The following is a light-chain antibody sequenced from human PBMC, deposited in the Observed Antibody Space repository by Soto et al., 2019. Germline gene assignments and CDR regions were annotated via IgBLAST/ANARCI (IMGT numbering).Light chain of an antibody. CDR2: AAS. CDR3: QQSYSTLRT. CDR1: QGISTY. J-gene: IGKJ1*01. V-gene: IGKV1-39*01. Sequence: DIQMTQSPSSLSASVGDRVTITCRASQGISTYLVWYQQRQGRAPKLLIYAASSLQSGVPSRFSGSGSGTDFTLTISSLQPEDFATYYCQQSYSTLRTFGQGTKVEIK.